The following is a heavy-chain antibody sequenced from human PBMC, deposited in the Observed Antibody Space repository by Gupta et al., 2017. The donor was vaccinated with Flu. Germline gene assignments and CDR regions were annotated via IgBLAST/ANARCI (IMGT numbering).Heavy chain of an antibody. CDR3: ARASSRLSSSSRYYFDF. D-gene: IGHD6-6*01. J-gene: IGHJ4*02. Sequence: QMQLVQSGAEVKKPGSSVKVSCQASGDTFASYAFSWVRQAPGQGLEWMGGISPIFGTANYAQKFEGRVTITADKSTDTAYIEVSSLTSEDTAVYYCARASSRLSSSSRYYFDFWGQGTLVTVSS. CDR1: GDTFASYA. V-gene: IGHV1-69*06. CDR2: ISPIFGTA.